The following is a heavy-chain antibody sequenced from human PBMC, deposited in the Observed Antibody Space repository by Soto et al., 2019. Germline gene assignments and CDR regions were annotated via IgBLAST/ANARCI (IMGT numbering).Heavy chain of an antibody. D-gene: IGHD6-6*01. CDR2: ISGSGGST. V-gene: IGHV3-23*01. CDR1: GFTFSSYA. Sequence: GGSLRLSCAASGFTFSSYAMSWVRQAPGKGLEWVSAISGSGGSTYYADSVKGRFTISRDNSKNTLYLQMKSLRAEDTAVYYCAKDIEYGLEYFQHWGQGTLVTVSS. CDR3: AKDIEYGLEYFQH. J-gene: IGHJ1*01.